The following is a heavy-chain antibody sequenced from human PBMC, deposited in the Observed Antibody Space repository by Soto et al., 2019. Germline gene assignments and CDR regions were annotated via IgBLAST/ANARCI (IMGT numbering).Heavy chain of an antibody. D-gene: IGHD5-18*01. CDR1: GGSISNFH. V-gene: IGHV4-59*01. CDR3: ALGGYNYGPPFDF. J-gene: IGHJ4*02. Sequence: SETLSLTCNVSGGSISNFHLSWIRQPPGKGLEWIGYIYYSGNYYNPSLTSRVSMSLDKSKNQFSLHLKSVTAADTALYLCALGGYNYGPPFDFWGQGTRVTVYS. CDR2: IYYSGN.